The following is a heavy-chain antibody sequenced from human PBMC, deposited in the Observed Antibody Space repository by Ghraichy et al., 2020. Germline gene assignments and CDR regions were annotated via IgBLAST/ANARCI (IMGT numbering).Heavy chain of an antibody. CDR1: GASIASGGYS. J-gene: IGHJ6*03. V-gene: IGHV4-30-2*01. CDR2: IYHSGNT. Sequence: SETLSLTCVVSGASIASGGYSWNWIRQTPGKTLEWMGYIYHSGNTLYNPSLKSRVTMSLARSHSQFSLELTSVTAADSAIYYCARGDPNYHYMDVWGKGRPVTVSS. CDR3: ARGDPNYHYMDV.